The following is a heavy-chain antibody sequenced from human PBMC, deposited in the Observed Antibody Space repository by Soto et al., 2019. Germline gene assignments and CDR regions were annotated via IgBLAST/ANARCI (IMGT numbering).Heavy chain of an antibody. CDR1: GGTFSTSS. CDR3: ARDVVRSTGGDS. D-gene: IGHD7-27*01. Sequence: QVQLVQSGAQVKEPGTSVTVSCRASGGTFSTSSFVWVRQGPGQGREWMGGIIPIFSKTNVAPKFQDRITFTADESTRTAYMELSSLRSEDTAIYYCARDVVRSTGGDSWGQGTLVTVSS. J-gene: IGHJ4*02. V-gene: IGHV1-69*01. CDR2: IIPIFSKT.